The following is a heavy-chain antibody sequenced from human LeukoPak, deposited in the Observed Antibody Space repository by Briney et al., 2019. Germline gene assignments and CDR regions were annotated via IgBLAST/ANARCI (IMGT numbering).Heavy chain of an antibody. V-gene: IGHV1-8*01. CDR2: MNPNSGNT. D-gene: IGHD6-13*01. CDR3: ARAASWSPIGDYYYYMDV. Sequence: GASVKVSCKASGYTFTSYDINWVRQATGQGLEWMGWMNPNSGNTGYAQKFQGRVTMTRNTSIRTAYMELSSLRSEDTAVYYCARAASWSPIGDYYYYMDVWGKGTTVTISS. J-gene: IGHJ6*03. CDR1: GYTFTSYD.